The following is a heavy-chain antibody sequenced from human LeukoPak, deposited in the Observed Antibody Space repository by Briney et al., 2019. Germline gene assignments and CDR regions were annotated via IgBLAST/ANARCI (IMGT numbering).Heavy chain of an antibody. CDR1: GYTFTSHG. CDR3: ARRYYYDSSGYKFDP. D-gene: IGHD3-22*01. Sequence: GASVTVSFKASGYTFTSHGISWVRQAPGQGLEWMGWISAYNGNTNYAQKFQGRVTITADESTSTAYMELSSLRSEDTAVYYCARRYYYDSSGYKFDPWGQGTLVTVSS. J-gene: IGHJ5*02. V-gene: IGHV1-18*01. CDR2: ISAYNGNT.